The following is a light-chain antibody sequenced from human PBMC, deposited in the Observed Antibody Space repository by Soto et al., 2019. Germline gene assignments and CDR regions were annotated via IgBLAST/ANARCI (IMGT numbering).Light chain of an antibody. CDR1: QDISNH. CDR3: LQYEYRPYT. CDR2: DTS. Sequence: DIQMTQSGSSLSASVGDRVTITCQASQDISNHLSWFQQKPGKAPKLLIYDTSNLETGVPSRFSGTGSGTDFSITISSLQPEDIATYYCLQYEYRPYTFGQGTKLEIK. V-gene: IGKV1-33*01. J-gene: IGKJ2*01.